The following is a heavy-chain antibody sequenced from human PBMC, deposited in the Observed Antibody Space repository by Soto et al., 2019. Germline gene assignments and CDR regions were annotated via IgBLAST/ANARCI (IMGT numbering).Heavy chain of an antibody. J-gene: IGHJ4*02. CDR3: ARIERYSTYEYFDF. CDR2: VFSNDAK. Sequence: QVTWKESGPVLVKPTETLTLTCTVSGFSLSHIRVGVGWIRQPPGKALEWLAHVFSNDAKSYSPSLKGRLTISRDTFRSQVVLTMTNVDPVDTATYFCARIERYSTYEYFDFWGQGTLVTVSS. D-gene: IGHD5-12*01. CDR1: GFSLSHIRVG. V-gene: IGHV2-26*01.